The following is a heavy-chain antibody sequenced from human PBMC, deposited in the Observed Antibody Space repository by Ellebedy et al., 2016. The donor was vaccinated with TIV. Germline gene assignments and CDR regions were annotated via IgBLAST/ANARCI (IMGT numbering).Heavy chain of an antibody. Sequence: DSVKGRFTISRDNSKNTLYLQMNSLRAEDTAIYYCPRGSAYYNYWGQGTLVTVSS. CDR3: PRGSAYYNY. D-gene: IGHD3-22*01. V-gene: IGHV3-23*01. J-gene: IGHJ4*02.